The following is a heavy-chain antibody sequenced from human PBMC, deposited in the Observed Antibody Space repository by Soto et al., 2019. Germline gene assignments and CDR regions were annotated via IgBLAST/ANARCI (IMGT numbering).Heavy chain of an antibody. V-gene: IGHV3-23*01. CDR2: ISGTGGSP. CDR3: AKGGGNYYFYYFDS. Sequence: EVQLLESGGGLVPPGGSLRLSCAASGFDFSSYAMNWVRQAPGKGLEWVSGISGTGGSPYYADSVKGRLTIARANSKNTVYLQMNSLRAEDTAVYYCAKGGGNYYFYYFDSWGQGTLVTVSS. D-gene: IGHD1-26*01. J-gene: IGHJ4*02. CDR1: GFDFSSYA.